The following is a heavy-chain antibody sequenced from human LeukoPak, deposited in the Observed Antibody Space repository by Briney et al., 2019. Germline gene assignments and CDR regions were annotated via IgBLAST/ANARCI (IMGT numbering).Heavy chain of an antibody. V-gene: IGHV3-30*02. CDR2: IRYDGSNK. Sequence: LPGGSLRLSRAASGFTFSSYGMHWVRQAPGKGLEWVAFIRYDGSNKYYADSVKGRFTISRDNSKNTLYLQMNSLRAEDTAVYYCAKATTAMAWFDPWGQGTLVTVSS. D-gene: IGHD5-18*01. CDR1: GFTFSSYG. J-gene: IGHJ5*02. CDR3: AKATTAMAWFDP.